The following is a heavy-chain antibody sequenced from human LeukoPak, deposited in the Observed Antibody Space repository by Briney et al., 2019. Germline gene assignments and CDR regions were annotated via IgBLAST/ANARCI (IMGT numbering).Heavy chain of an antibody. V-gene: IGHV5-51*01. CDR2: IYPGNSDT. J-gene: IGHJ4*02. CDR3: ARLGGTGMAQGLCDY. D-gene: IGHD5-18*01. Sequence: GEALKISCKGSGYSFTTYWISWVRQMPGKGLEWMGIIYPGNSDTRYSPSFEGQVTISADKSISTAYLQWGSLKASDTAMYYCARLGGTGMAQGLCDYWGQGTLVTVSS. CDR1: GYSFTTYW.